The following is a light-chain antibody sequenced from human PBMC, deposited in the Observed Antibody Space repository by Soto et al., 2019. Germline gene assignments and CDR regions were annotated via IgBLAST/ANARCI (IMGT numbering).Light chain of an antibody. Sequence: QSALTQPASVSGSPGQSITISCTGTSIDVGGYNFVSWYQQHPGEAPKLMIYDVTNRPSGVSNRFSGSKSGDTASLTISGLQAEDEADYYCSSYSSSTHLVFGGGTKVTVL. CDR1: SIDVGGYNF. CDR2: DVT. CDR3: SSYSSSTHLV. V-gene: IGLV2-14*01. J-gene: IGLJ2*01.